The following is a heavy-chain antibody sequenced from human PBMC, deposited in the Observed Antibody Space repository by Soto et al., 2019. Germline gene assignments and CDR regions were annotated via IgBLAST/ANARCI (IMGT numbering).Heavy chain of an antibody. Sequence: GESLKISCKGSGYSFTSYWIGWVRQMPGKGLEWMGIIYPGDSDTRYSPSFQGQVTISADKSISTAYLQWVSLKASDTAMYYCAREYGAGSPLYYGMDVWGQGTTVTVSS. D-gene: IGHD3-10*01. J-gene: IGHJ6*02. CDR2: IYPGDSDT. CDR1: GYSFTSYW. CDR3: AREYGAGSPLYYGMDV. V-gene: IGHV5-51*01.